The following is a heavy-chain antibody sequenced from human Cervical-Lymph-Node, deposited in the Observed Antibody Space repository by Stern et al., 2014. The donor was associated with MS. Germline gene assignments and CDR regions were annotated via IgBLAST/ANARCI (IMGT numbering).Heavy chain of an antibody. V-gene: IGHV1-69*01. CDR2: IVHLFGKP. J-gene: IGHJ6*02. D-gene: IGHD4-17*01. CDR3: ASPLTATSVPFGYYGMDV. Sequence: VQLVQSGAEVKKPGSSVKVSCKASGGTFSNYATSWVRQAPGQGLEWMGGIVHLFGKPNYAQKFQGRVTITADESTSTAYMDLSSLRSEDTAVYYCASPLTATSVPFGYYGMDVWGQGTTVTVS. CDR1: GGTFSNYA.